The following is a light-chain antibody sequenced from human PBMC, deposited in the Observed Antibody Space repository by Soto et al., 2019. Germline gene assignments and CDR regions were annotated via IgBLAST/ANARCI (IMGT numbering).Light chain of an antibody. Sequence: EIVLTHSQGTLSLSPCERATLSFRASQSVSSSYLAWYQQKPGQAPRLLIHGASTRATGIPARFSGSGSGTEFTLTISSLQSEDFATYYCQHYNSYSEAFGQGTKVDIK. CDR1: QSVSSSY. CDR2: GAS. J-gene: IGKJ1*01. V-gene: IGKV3-15*01. CDR3: QHYNSYSEA.